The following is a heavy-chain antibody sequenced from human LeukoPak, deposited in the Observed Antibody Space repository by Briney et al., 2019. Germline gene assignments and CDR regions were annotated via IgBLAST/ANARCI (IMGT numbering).Heavy chain of an antibody. CDR1: GGSISSYY. D-gene: IGHD6-6*01. Sequence: PSETLSLTCTVSGGSISSYYWSWIRQPPGKGLEWIGYIYYSGSTNYNPSLKSRVSISVDTSKNQFSLKLSSVTAADTAVYYCARGEYSSSSRKYYYYYYYMDVWGKGTTVTVSS. CDR2: IYYSGST. V-gene: IGHV4-59*01. CDR3: ARGEYSSSSRKYYYYYYYMDV. J-gene: IGHJ6*03.